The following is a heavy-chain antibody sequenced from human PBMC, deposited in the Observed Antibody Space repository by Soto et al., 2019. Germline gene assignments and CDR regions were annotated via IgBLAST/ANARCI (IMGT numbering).Heavy chain of an antibody. CDR1: GYTFTSYA. D-gene: IGHD6-19*01. J-gene: IGHJ4*02. V-gene: IGHV1-3*01. CDR2: INAGNGNT. Sequence: ASVKVSCKASGYTFTSYAMHWVRQAPGQRLEWMGWINAGNGNTKYSQKFQGRVTITRDTSASTAYMELSSLRPEDTAVYYCARGVAGSGFDLWGQGTMVTVSS. CDR3: ARGVAGSGFDL.